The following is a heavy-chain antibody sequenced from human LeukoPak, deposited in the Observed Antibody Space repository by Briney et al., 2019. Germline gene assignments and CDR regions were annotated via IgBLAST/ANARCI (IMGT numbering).Heavy chain of an antibody. Sequence: GGSLRLSCTASGFTFSTYGMHWVRQAPGKGLEWGALDGNVKVYADSVKGRFTISRDNSKNTLYLELNSLRVEDRAVYYCARVLTVTFDYWGQGTLVTVSS. CDR1: GFTFSTYG. CDR3: ARVLTVTFDY. CDR2: DGNVK. J-gene: IGHJ4*02. V-gene: IGHV3-33*01. D-gene: IGHD4-17*01.